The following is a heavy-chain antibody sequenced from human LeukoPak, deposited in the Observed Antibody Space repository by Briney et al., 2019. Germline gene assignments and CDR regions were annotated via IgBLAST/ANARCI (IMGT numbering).Heavy chain of an antibody. CDR3: ASYYGSGLYYMDV. V-gene: IGHV3-21*01. D-gene: IGHD3-10*01. J-gene: IGHJ6*03. CDR2: ISDSSAFI. Sequence: PGGSLRLSCAASGFTFKNYNMNWVRQAPGKGLEWVSSISDSSAFIWYADSVKGRFTISRDNSKNTLYLQMNSLRTEDTAIYYCASYYGSGLYYMDVWGKGTTVTISS. CDR1: GFTFKNYN.